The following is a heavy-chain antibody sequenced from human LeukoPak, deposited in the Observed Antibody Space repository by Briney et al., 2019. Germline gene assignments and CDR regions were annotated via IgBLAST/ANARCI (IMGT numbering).Heavy chain of an antibody. V-gene: IGHV4-34*01. Sequence: SETLSLTCAVYGGSFSGYYWSWIRQPPGKGLEWIGEINHSGSTNYNPSLKSRVTISVDTSKNQFSLKLSSVTAADTAVYYCARGGYSYGRGWFDPSGQGTLFTLSS. CDR3: ARGGYSYGRGWFDP. CDR2: INHSGST. D-gene: IGHD5-18*01. J-gene: IGHJ5*02. CDR1: GGSFSGYY.